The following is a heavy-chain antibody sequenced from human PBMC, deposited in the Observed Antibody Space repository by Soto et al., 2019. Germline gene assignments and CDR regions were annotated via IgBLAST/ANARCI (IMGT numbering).Heavy chain of an antibody. CDR1: GGTXTRYA. J-gene: IGHJ4*02. Sequence: SXKVSCKGSGGTXTRYAIRWVRQAPGQGLEWMGGIIPIFGTANYAQKFQGRVTITADKSTSTAYMELSSLRSEDTAVYYCAGAAYEYYFAYWGQGTLVTVSS. CDR2: IIPIFGTA. CDR3: AGAAYEYYFAY. D-gene: IGHD2-15*01. V-gene: IGHV1-69*06.